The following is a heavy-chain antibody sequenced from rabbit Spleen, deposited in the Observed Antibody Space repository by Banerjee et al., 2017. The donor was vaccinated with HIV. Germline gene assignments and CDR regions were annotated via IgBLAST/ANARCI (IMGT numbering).Heavy chain of an antibody. D-gene: IGHD1-1*01. CDR2: IVTGSAST. J-gene: IGHJ3*01. CDR1: GFSFSSSYW. V-gene: IGHV1S45*01. Sequence: QEQLEESGGDLVKPEGSLTLTCTASGFSFSSSYWISWVRQAPGKGLEWIGCIVTGSASTSYASWAKGRFIMSRTSSTKVTLQMTSLTAADTATYFCARDLVAVIGWNFSLWGQGTLVTVS. CDR3: ARDLVAVIGWNFSL.